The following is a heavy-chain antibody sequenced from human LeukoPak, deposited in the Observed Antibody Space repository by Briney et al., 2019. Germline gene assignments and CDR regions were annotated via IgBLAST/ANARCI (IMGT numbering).Heavy chain of an antibody. CDR2: ISYDGSNK. J-gene: IGHJ4*02. V-gene: IGHV3-30*18. CDR3: AKGPSPFDY. CDR1: GFTFSSYG. Sequence: GGSLRLSCAASGFTFSSYGMHWVRQAPGKGLEWVAVISYDGSNKYYADSVKGRFTISRDNSKNTLYLQVNSLRAEDTAVYYCAKGPSPFDYWGQGTLVTVSS.